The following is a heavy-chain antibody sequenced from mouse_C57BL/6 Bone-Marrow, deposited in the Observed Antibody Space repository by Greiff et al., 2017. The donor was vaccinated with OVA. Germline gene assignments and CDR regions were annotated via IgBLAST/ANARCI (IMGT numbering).Heavy chain of an antibody. Sequence: QVQLQQPGAELVKPGASVKMSCKASGYTFTSYWITWVKQRPGQGLEWIGMIHPNSGSTNYNEKFKSKATLTVDKSSSTAYMQLSSLTSEDSAVYYCIYDGYYGFAYWGQGTLVTVSA. CDR1: GYTFTSYW. D-gene: IGHD2-3*01. CDR3: IYDGYYGFAY. J-gene: IGHJ3*01. CDR2: IHPNSGST. V-gene: IGHV1-64*01.